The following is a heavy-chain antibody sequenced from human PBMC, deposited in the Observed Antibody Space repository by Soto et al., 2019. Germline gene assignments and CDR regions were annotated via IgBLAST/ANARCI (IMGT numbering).Heavy chain of an antibody. D-gene: IGHD2-2*01. V-gene: IGHV3-23*01. J-gene: IGHJ4*02. CDR3: AKDVIAPAPNNFDY. CDR1: GFSFSSYA. CDR2: IGASGGST. Sequence: GGSLRLSCAASGFSFSSYAMSWVRQAPGKGLEWVSGIGASGGSTYYADSVRGRFTVSRDNSKNTLYLQMNSLRADDTALYYCAKDVIAPAPNNFDYWGQGTLVTVSS.